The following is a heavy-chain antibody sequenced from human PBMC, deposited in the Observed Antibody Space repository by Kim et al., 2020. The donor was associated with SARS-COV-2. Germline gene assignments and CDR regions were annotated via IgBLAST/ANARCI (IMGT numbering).Heavy chain of an antibody. J-gene: IGHJ5*02. Sequence: SETLSLTCTVSGVSISSYYWSWIRQPAGKGLEWIGRIYTSGSTNYNPSLKSRVTMSVDTSKNQFSLKLTSVTAADTAVYYCARRALGYCSGGSCYSGFDPWGQGTLVTVSS. CDR1: GVSISSYY. D-gene: IGHD2-15*01. CDR2: IYTSGST. CDR3: ARRALGYCSGGSCYSGFDP. V-gene: IGHV4-4*07.